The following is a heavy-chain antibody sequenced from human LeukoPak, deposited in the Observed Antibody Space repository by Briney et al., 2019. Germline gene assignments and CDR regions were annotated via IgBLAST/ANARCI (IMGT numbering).Heavy chain of an antibody. J-gene: IGHJ4*02. Sequence: GGSLRFSCAASGFTFSSYSMNWVRQAPGKGLEWVSSISSSSSYIYYADSVKGRFTISRDNAKNSLYLQMNSLRAEDTAVYYCARVAGAAIVGAYYFDYWGQGTLVTVSS. CDR3: ARVAGAAIVGAYYFDY. CDR1: GFTFSSYS. CDR2: ISSSSSYI. D-gene: IGHD1-26*01. V-gene: IGHV3-21*01.